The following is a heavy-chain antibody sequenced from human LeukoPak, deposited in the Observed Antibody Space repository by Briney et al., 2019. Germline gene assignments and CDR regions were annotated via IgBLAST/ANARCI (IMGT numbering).Heavy chain of an antibody. CDR2: IRSKANSYAT. CDR1: GFTFSGSA. V-gene: IGHV3-73*01. J-gene: IGHJ5*02. CDR3: MAYNRFDP. Sequence: GGSLKLSCAASGFTFSGSAMHWVRQASGKGLEWVGRIRSKANSYATAYAASVKGRFTISRDDSKNTAYLQMNSLKTEDTAVYYCMAYNRFDPWGQGALVTVSS.